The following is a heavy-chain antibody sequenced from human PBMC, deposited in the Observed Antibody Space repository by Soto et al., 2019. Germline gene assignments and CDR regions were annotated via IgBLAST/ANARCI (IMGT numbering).Heavy chain of an antibody. J-gene: IGHJ3*02. V-gene: IGHV3-21*01. D-gene: IGHD3-9*01. CDR1: GFTFSSYS. CDR2: ISSSSSYI. Sequence: PGGSLRLSCAASGFTFSSYSMNWVRQAPGKGLEWVSSISSSSSYIYYADSVKGRFTISRDNAKNSLYLQMNSLRAEDTAVYYCARIPNYDILTGTEIKFDIWGQGTMVTVSS. CDR3: ARIPNYDILTGTEIKFDI.